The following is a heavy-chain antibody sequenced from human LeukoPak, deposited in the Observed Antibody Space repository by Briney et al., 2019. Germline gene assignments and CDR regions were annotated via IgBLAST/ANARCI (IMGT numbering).Heavy chain of an antibody. J-gene: IGHJ3*02. CDR3: ARTFYDISLAFDI. CDR1: GYTFTGYY. CDR2: INPNSGGT. V-gene: IGHV1-2*02. Sequence: ASVKVSCKASGYTFTGYYIHLVRQAHGQGLEWMGWINPNSGGTNYAQNFQGRVTMTRDTSISTAYMELSRLRSDDTAVYYCARTFYDISLAFDIWGQGTMVTVSS. D-gene: IGHD3-22*01.